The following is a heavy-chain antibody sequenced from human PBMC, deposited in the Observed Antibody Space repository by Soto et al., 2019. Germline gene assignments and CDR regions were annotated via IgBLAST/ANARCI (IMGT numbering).Heavy chain of an antibody. CDR3: AVSYYYDSSGYQCDY. J-gene: IGHJ4*02. V-gene: IGHV1-58*01. D-gene: IGHD3-22*01. CDR2: IVVGSGNT. Sequence: SVKVSCKSSGFTFTSSAVQWVRQARGQRLEWIGWIVVGSGNTNYAQKFQERVTITRDMSTSTAYMELSSLRSEDTAVYYCAVSYYYDSSGYQCDYWGQGTLVTVSS. CDR1: GFTFTSSA.